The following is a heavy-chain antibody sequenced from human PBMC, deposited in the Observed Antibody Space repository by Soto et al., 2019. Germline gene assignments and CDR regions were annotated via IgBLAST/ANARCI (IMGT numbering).Heavy chain of an antibody. CDR3: GKERRGSGWSVCDF. V-gene: IGHV3-23*01. CDR2: ISGSGDSA. Sequence: GGSLRLSCAASGFIFRDYAMNWVRQAPGKGLEWVSDISGSGDSARYADSVKGRFTISRDNSRDTLYLHMNSLRVDDTAVYYCGKERRGSGWSVCDFWGQGDLVTVSS. D-gene: IGHD6-19*01. CDR1: GFIFRDYA. J-gene: IGHJ4*02.